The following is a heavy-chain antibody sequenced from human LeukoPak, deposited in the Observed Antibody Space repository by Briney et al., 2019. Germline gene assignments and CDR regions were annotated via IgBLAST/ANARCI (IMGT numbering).Heavy chain of an antibody. D-gene: IGHD3-22*01. CDR3: ARVRKRITMIVVTKAEGWFDP. V-gene: IGHV1-2*02. CDR2: INPNSGGT. J-gene: IGHJ5*02. Sequence: ASVKVSCKASGYTFTGYYMHWVRQAPGQGLEWTGWINPNSGGTNYAQKFQGRVTMTRDTSISTAYMELSRLRSDDTAVYYCARVRKRITMIVVTKAEGWFDPWGQGTLVTVSS. CDR1: GYTFTGYY.